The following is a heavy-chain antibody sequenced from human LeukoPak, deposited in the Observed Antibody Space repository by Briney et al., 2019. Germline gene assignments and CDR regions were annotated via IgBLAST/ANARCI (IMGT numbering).Heavy chain of an antibody. CDR2: INPNSGGT. D-gene: IGHD3-16*02. Sequence: ASVKVSCKASGYTFTGYYMHWVRQAPGQGLAWMGWINPNSGGTNYAQKFQGRVTMTRDTSISTAYMELSRLRSDDTAVYYCARDHDYVWGSYRYLFDYWGQGTLVTVSS. CDR3: ARDHDYVWGSYRYLFDY. CDR1: GYTFTGYY. V-gene: IGHV1-2*02. J-gene: IGHJ4*02.